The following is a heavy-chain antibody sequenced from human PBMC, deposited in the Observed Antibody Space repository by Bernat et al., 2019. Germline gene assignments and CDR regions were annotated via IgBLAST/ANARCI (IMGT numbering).Heavy chain of an antibody. Sequence: QMHLVESGGGVVQPGRSLRLSCAASGFTFSSYGMHWVRQAPGKGLEWVAVISYDGSNKYYADSVKGRFTISRDNSKTTLFLQMNSLRGEDTALYYCAREEACGGDCDGHFDFWGQGTLVTVSS. D-gene: IGHD2-21*02. CDR1: GFTFSSYG. CDR3: AREEACGGDCDGHFDF. CDR2: ISYDGSNK. V-gene: IGHV3-30*03. J-gene: IGHJ4*02.